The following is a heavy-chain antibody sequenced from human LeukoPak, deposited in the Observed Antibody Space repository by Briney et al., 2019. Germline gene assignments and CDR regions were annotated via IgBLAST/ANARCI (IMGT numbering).Heavy chain of an antibody. CDR2: INPNRGGT. J-gene: IGHJ4*02. V-gene: IGHV1-2*02. D-gene: IGHD3-22*01. Sequence: ASVKVSCKASGYTFTGYYMHGVRQAPGQGLEWTGWINPNRGGTNYAQNFQGRVTMTRDTSISTAYMELSRLRSDDTAVYYCARVYYDSSGYRSWGQGTLVTVSS. CDR1: GYTFTGYY. CDR3: ARVYYDSSGYRS.